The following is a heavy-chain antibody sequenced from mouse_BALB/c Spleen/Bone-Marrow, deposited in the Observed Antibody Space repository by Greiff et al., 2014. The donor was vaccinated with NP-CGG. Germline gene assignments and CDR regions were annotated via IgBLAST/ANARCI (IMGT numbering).Heavy chain of an antibody. CDR3: ARKTYYDNDGFFDY. CDR2: ISSGGSYT. V-gene: IGHV5-6*02. D-gene: IGHD2-4*01. J-gene: IGHJ2*01. CDR1: GFTFSSYG. Sequence: DVKLVESGGDLVKPGGSLKLSCAASGFTFSSYGMSWVRQTPDKRLEWVATISSGGSYTYYPDSVKGRFTISRDNAKNTLYLQRRMRKFEEKAMYYLARKTYYDNDGFFDYWGQGTTLTASS.